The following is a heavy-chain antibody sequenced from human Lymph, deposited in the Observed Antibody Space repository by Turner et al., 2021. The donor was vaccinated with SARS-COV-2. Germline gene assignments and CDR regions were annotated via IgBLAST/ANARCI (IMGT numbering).Heavy chain of an antibody. J-gene: IGHJ5*02. CDR1: GYTLPELS. Sequence: QSELVQSGPEVTKPVASVKASCTVSGYTLPELSMHWVRQTPGKGLGRMGGFDPEDGETIYAQNFQSRVTMTEDRSTDTAYRDLSSLRSEDKAVYYWATAPAAVVTGCFDPWGQGTLVTVSS. CDR3: ATAPAAVVTGCFDP. CDR2: FDPEDGET. D-gene: IGHD2-15*01. V-gene: IGHV1-24*01.